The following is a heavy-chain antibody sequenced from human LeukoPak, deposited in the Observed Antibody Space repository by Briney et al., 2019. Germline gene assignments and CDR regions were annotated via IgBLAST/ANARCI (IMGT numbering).Heavy chain of an antibody. Sequence: GGSLRLSCAASGFTFSSYNMNWVRQAPGKGLEWVSSITSSSSYIYYADSVKGRFTISRDNAKNSLYLQMNSLRAEDTALYYCARGEISGYFDYWGQGTLVTVSS. D-gene: IGHD3-22*01. CDR3: ARGEISGYFDY. V-gene: IGHV3-21*04. CDR2: ITSSSSYI. J-gene: IGHJ4*02. CDR1: GFTFSSYN.